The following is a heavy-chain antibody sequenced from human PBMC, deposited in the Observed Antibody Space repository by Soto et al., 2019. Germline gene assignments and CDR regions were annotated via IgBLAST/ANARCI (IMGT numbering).Heavy chain of an antibody. D-gene: IGHD3-3*01. CDR3: AAGLRLLEWFTNSYYYRMDV. Sequence: ASVKVSCKASGFTFTSSAVQWVRQARGQRLEWIGWIVVGSGNTNYAQKFQERVTITRDMSTSTAYMELSSLRSEDTAVYYCAAGLRLLEWFTNSYYYRMDVWG. CDR1: GFTFTSSA. CDR2: IVVGSGNT. V-gene: IGHV1-58*01. J-gene: IGHJ6*02.